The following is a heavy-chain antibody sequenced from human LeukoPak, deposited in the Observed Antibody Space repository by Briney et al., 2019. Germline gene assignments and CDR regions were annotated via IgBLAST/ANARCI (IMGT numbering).Heavy chain of an antibody. CDR2: IRNTVNSYTT. V-gene: IGHV3-72*01. Sequence: GGALRLSCVASGFTFSDQYMDWVRQAPGKGLEWVGRIRNTVNSYTTEYAASVQGRFTISREDSKNSLYVQMNSLKTEDTAIYYCATTRYCGGSSCFYYFNSWGQGTLVTVSS. CDR3: ATTRYCGGSSCFYYFNS. J-gene: IGHJ4*02. CDR1: GFTFSDQY. D-gene: IGHD2-21*01.